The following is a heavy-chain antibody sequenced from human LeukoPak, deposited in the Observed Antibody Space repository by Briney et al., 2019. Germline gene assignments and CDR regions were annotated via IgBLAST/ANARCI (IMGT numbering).Heavy chain of an antibody. CDR2: ISDYNGNT. CDR3: ARDLYDILSRQGYGYDY. D-gene: IGHD3-9*01. J-gene: IGHJ4*02. CDR1: GYTFTSYG. Sequence: GASVKVSCKASGYTFTSYGISWVRQAPGQGLEWMGWISDYNGNTNYAQKLQGRVTMTTDTSTSTAYMELRSLRSDDTAVYYCARDLYDILSRQGYGYDYWGQGTLVTVSS. V-gene: IGHV1-18*01.